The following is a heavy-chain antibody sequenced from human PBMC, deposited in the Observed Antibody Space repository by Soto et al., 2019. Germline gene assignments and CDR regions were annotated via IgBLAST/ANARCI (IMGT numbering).Heavy chain of an antibody. J-gene: IGHJ5*02. CDR2: MSYAGSHE. Sequence: QVQLVESGGGVVQPGRSLRLSCAASGFTFSTYGMHWVRQAPGKGLEWVAVMSYAGSHEFYADSVKGRFSISRDKSRNTLYLQMNSLRPEDTAVYFCAKDWGAPGELLATRFHPWGQGTLVTVSS. CDR1: GFTFSTYG. D-gene: IGHD3-10*01. CDR3: AKDWGAPGELLATRFHP. V-gene: IGHV3-30*18.